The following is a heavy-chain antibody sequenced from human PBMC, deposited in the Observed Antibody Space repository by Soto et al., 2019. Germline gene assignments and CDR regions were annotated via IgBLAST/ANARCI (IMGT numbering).Heavy chain of an antibody. D-gene: IGHD3-3*01. CDR3: ARGGIFKSAYYDFWSGYYTETFDY. J-gene: IGHJ4*02. V-gene: IGHV1-8*01. Sequence: QVQLVQSGAEVKKPGASVKVSCKASGYTFTSYDINWVRQATGQGLEWMGWMNPNSGNTGYAQKFQGRVTMTRNTSISTAYMELSSLRSEDTAVYYCARGGIFKSAYYDFWSGYYTETFDYWGQGTLVTVSS. CDR2: MNPNSGNT. CDR1: GYTFTSYD.